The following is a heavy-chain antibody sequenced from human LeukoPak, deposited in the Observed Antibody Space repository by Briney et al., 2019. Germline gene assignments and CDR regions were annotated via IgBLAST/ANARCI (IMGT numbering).Heavy chain of an antibody. D-gene: IGHD6-19*01. CDR2: IFSSGGSA. J-gene: IGHJ4*02. CDR3: AKTATGYSSGHYPGWPVDY. V-gene: IGHV3-23*01. Sequence: HPGGSLRLSCAASGFTFNSYAMYWVRQAPGKGLEWVSGIFSSGGSAHYADSVKGRFAISRDNSKNRVYLQMNSLRAEDTAVYCAKTATGYSSGHYPGWPVDYWGQGTLVTVSS. CDR1: GFTFNSYA.